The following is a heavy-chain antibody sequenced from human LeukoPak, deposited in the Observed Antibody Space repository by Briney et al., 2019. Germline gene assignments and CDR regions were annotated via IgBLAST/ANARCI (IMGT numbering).Heavy chain of an antibody. CDR3: ARASPRFWSDAFDI. CDR1: GYTFTGYY. D-gene: IGHD3-3*01. Sequence: ASVKVSCKASGYTFTGYYMHWVRQAPGQGLEWMGWINPNTAVTNFAQRFQGRVTLTRDTSITTAYMELTNLASHDTAVYYCARASPRFWSDAFDIWGQGTMVTVSS. J-gene: IGHJ3*02. CDR2: INPNTAVT. V-gene: IGHV1-2*02.